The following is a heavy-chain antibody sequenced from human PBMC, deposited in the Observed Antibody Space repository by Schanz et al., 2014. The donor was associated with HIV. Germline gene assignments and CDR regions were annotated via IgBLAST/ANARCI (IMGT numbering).Heavy chain of an antibody. D-gene: IGHD3-16*01. CDR3: ARVPPPSKGLPWGDYYYGLDV. V-gene: IGHV4-61*08. CDR1: GGSVSSDDHY. CDR2: VFYSGST. Sequence: QVQLQESGPGLVKPSETLSLTCAVSGGSVSSDDHYWSWIRQPPGKTLEWIGYVFYSGSTKYNPSLRSRVTISVDTSKNQFSLRMISMTAADTAVYYCARVPPPSKGLPWGDYYYGLDVWGQGTSVTVSS. J-gene: IGHJ6*02.